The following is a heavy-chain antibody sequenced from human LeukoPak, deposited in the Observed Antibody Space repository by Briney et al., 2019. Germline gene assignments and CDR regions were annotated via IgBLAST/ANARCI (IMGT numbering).Heavy chain of an antibody. J-gene: IGHJ4*02. CDR3: ARDYGDYSYYFDY. CDR2: IIPILGIA. CDR1: GGTFSSYT. D-gene: IGHD4-17*01. Sequence: SVKVSCKASGGTFSSYTISWVRQAPGRGLEWMGRIIPILGIANYAQKFQGRVTITADKSTSTAYMELSSLRSEDTAVYYCARDYGDYSYYFDYWGQGTLVTVSS. V-gene: IGHV1-69*04.